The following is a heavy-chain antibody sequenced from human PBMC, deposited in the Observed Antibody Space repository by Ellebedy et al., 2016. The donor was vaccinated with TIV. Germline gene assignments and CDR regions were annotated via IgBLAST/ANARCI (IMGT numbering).Heavy chain of an antibody. J-gene: IGHJ2*01. D-gene: IGHD4-23*01. Sequence: PGGSLRLSCAASGFIFNRYGIQWVRQAPGQGLEWIGVIASDGGATVYADFVRGRFTLSRDNSRNTVYLQMNSLSPDDTAVYYCTREARWGNWYFDLWGRGTLVAVST. CDR2: IASDGGAT. CDR3: TREARWGNWYFDL. V-gene: IGHV3-30*03. CDR1: GFIFNRYG.